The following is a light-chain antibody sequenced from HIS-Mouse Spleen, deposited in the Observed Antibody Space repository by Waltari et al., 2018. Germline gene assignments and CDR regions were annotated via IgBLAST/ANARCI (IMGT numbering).Light chain of an antibody. CDR1: QSVSSY. J-gene: IGKJ5*01. CDR3: QQRSNWPPIT. V-gene: IGKV3-11*01. Sequence: EIVLTQSPATLSLSPGERATLSCRASQSVSSYFAWYQQKPGQAPRLLISDASDRATGIPARFSCSGSWTDFTLTISSREPEDFAVYYCQQRSNWPPITFGQGTRLEIK. CDR2: DAS.